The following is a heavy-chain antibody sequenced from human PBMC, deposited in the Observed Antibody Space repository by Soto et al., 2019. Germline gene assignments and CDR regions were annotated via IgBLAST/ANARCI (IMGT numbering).Heavy chain of an antibody. J-gene: IGHJ2*01. CDR1: GFTFSGSA. D-gene: IGHD2-21*02. V-gene: IGHV3-73*02. Sequence: EVSLVESGGGLVQPGGSLKLSCAASGFTFSGSAMHWVRQASGKGLEWVGRIRSKANNYATVYAASVKGRFTISRDDSKNTAHLQMNSLKTEDTAVYYCARHALQYCGGDCYLLPYFDLWGRGTLVTVSS. CDR2: IRSKANNYAT. CDR3: ARHALQYCGGDCYLLPYFDL.